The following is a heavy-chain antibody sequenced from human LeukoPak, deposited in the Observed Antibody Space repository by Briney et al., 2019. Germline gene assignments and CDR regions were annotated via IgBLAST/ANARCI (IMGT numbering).Heavy chain of an antibody. Sequence: SETLSLTCTVSGGSISSSSYYWSWIRQPAGKGLEWIGRIYTSGSTNYNPSLKSRVTISVDTSKNQFSLKLSSVTAADTAVYYCARPPIAVAGHDAFDIWGQGTMVTVSS. D-gene: IGHD6-19*01. V-gene: IGHV4-61*02. J-gene: IGHJ3*02. CDR3: ARPPIAVAGHDAFDI. CDR2: IYTSGST. CDR1: GGSISSSSYY.